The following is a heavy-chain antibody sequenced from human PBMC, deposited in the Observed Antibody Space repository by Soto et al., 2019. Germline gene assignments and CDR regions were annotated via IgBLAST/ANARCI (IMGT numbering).Heavy chain of an antibody. CDR1: TGSITSYY. Sequence: SETLCITCTVSTGSITSYYWSWIRQPPGKGLEWIGYIYYSGSTNYNPSLKSRVTISVDTSKNQFSLKLSSVTAADTAVYYCARDKDTAMVFDYWGQGTLVTVSS. CDR3: ARDKDTAMVFDY. CDR2: IYYSGST. D-gene: IGHD5-18*01. J-gene: IGHJ4*02. V-gene: IGHV4-59*01.